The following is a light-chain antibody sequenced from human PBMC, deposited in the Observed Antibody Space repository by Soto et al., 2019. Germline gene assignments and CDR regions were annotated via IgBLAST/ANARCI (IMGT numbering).Light chain of an antibody. V-gene: IGLV2-14*01. J-gene: IGLJ3*02. CDR2: DVS. CDR1: SSDVGTYNY. Sequence: QSALTQPASVSGSPGQSITISCTGTSSDVGTYNYVSWYQHRPGKAPKLMIYDVSYRPSGVSNRFSGSKSANTASLTISGLQAEDEADYYCSSYTTSNTQVFGGGTKLPS. CDR3: SSYTTSNTQV.